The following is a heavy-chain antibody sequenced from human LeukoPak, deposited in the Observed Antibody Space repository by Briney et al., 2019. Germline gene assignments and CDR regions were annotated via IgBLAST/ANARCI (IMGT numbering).Heavy chain of an antibody. D-gene: IGHD1-7*01. CDR1: GFTFSSYG. CDR2: IRNDGSSE. J-gene: IGHJ4*02. Sequence: HSGGSLRLSCAASGFTFSSYGMHWVRQAPGKGLEWVAFIRNDGSSEFYKDSVKGRFTISRDNSKNTLYLQMNSLRAEDTAVYYCALLGGTSPFDYWGQGTLVTVSS. V-gene: IGHV3-30*02. CDR3: ALLGGTSPFDY.